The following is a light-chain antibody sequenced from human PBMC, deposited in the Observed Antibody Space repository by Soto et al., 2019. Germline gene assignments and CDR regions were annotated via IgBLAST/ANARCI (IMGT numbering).Light chain of an antibody. CDR1: SSDIGVYNF. J-gene: IGLJ7*01. Sequence: QSALTQPASVSGSPGQSITISCNGTSSDIGVYNFVSWYQHHPGKVPKLMIYEVANRPSGVSNRFSGSKSGNTASLTISGLQAEDEADYYCSSFTSTTTLVFGRGTQLTVL. V-gene: IGLV2-14*01. CDR3: SSFTSTTTLV. CDR2: EVA.